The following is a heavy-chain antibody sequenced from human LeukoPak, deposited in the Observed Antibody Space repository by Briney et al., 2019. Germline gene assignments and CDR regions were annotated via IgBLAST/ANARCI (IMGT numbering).Heavy chain of an antibody. D-gene: IGHD6-13*01. CDR1: GFSFSTYW. Sequence: GGSLRLSCAASGFSFSTYWMTWVRQAAGKGLEWVANIEPAGSETYYVDPVKGRFTISRDNAKNLLYLQMNSLRAEDTAVYYCGRFGYEAAVDYWGQGTLVTVSS. V-gene: IGHV3-7*01. CDR2: IEPAGSET. CDR3: GRFGYEAAVDY. J-gene: IGHJ4*02.